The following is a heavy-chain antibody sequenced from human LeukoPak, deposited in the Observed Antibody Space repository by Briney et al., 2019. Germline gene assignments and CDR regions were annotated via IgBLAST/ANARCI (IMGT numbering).Heavy chain of an antibody. J-gene: IGHJ5*02. CDR2: INHSGST. D-gene: IGHD1-14*01. V-gene: IGHV4-34*01. CDR3: ARGLNLRYPPLDP. CDR1: GGSFSGYY. Sequence: SETLSLTCAVYGGSFSGYYWNWIRQPPGKGLEWIGEINHSGSTNYNPSLKSRVTISVDTSKNQFSLKLSSVTAADTAVYYCARGLNLRYPPLDPWGQGTLVTVSS.